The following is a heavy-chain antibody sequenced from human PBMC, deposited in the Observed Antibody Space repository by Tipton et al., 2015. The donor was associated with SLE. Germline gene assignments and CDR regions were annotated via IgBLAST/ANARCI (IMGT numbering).Heavy chain of an antibody. CDR1: GFTFSDYY. Sequence: SLRLSCAASGFTFSDYYMSWIRQAPGKGLEWVSYISGSGERIYYADSVKGRFTISRDNSKNTLYLQMNSLRAEDTAVYYCAGWLLPSYGMDVWGQGTTVTVSS. CDR2: ISGSGERI. CDR3: AGWLLPSYGMDV. D-gene: IGHD3-22*01. J-gene: IGHJ6*02. V-gene: IGHV3-11*04.